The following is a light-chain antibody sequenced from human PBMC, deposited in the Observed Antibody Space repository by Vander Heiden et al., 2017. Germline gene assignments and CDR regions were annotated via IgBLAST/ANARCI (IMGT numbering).Light chain of an antibody. V-gene: IGKV1-39*01. Sequence: DIQMTQSPSSLSASEGDRVTITCRASQNIINYLSWYQQKPGKAPKVLMYAASRLQSGVPSRFSGRGSGTDFTLTISSLQPEDFAIYYCQQTYTLPLTFRPGTKVDV. CDR2: AAS. J-gene: IGKJ3*01. CDR1: QNIINY. CDR3: QQTYTLPLT.